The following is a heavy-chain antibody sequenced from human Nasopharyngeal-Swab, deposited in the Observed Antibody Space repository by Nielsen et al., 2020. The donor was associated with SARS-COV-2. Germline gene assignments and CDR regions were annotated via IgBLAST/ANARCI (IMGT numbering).Heavy chain of an antibody. CDR1: GFSLSTSGMC. CDR3: ARFRALVGATDY. D-gene: IGHD1-26*01. J-gene: IGHJ4*02. Sequence: SGPTLVKPTHTLTLTCTFSGFSLSTSGMCVSWIRQPPGKALEWLARIDWDDDKYYSTSLKTRLTISKDTSKNQVVLTMTNMDPVDTATYYCARFRALVGATDYWGQGTLVTVSS. CDR2: IDWDDDK. V-gene: IGHV2-70*11.